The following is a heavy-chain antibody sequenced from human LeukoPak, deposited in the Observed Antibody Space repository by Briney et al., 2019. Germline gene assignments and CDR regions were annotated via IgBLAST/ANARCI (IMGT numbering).Heavy chain of an antibody. CDR1: GGTFSSYA. D-gene: IGHD5-18*01. V-gene: IGHV1-69*04. CDR3: AQTQLPPANYYYGMDV. CDR2: IIPILGIA. Sequence: SVKVSCKASGGTFSSYAISWVRQAPGQGLEWMGRIIPILGIANYAQKFQGRVTITADKSTSTAYMELSSLRSEDTAVYYCAQTQLPPANYYYGMDVWGQGTTVTVSS. J-gene: IGHJ6*02.